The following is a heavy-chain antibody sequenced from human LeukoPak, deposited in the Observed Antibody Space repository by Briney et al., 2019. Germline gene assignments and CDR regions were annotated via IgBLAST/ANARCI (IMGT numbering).Heavy chain of an antibody. Sequence: KPSETLSLTCTVSGYSISSGYYWGWIRQSPGKGLEWIGNINHSGSTYYNPSLKSRVTISVDTSKNQFSLKLSSVTAADTAVYYCAKGGLDGDYVFDYWGQGTLVTVSS. CDR2: INHSGST. J-gene: IGHJ4*02. CDR3: AKGGLDGDYVFDY. V-gene: IGHV4-38-2*02. CDR1: GYSISSGYY. D-gene: IGHD4-17*01.